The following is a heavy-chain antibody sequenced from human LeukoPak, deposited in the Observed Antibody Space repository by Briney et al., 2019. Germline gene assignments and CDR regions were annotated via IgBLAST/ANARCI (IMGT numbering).Heavy chain of an antibody. CDR2: ISAYNGNT. D-gene: IGHD6-13*01. V-gene: IGHV1-18*01. Sequence: ASVKVSCKASGYTFTSYGISWVRQATGQGLEWMGWISAYNGNTNYAQKLQGRVTMTTDTATSTAYMELRSLRSDDTAVYYCARGYSPTPLGYFDYWGQGTLVTLSS. J-gene: IGHJ4*02. CDR3: ARGYSPTPLGYFDY. CDR1: GYTFTSYG.